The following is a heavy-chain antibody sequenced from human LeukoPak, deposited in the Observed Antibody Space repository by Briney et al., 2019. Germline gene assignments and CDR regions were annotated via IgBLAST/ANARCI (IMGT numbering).Heavy chain of an antibody. CDR1: GFTFSSYS. CDR2: ITSGSRTI. Sequence: GGSLRLSCAASGFTFSSYSMNWVRQGPGKGLEWLSYITSGSRTIYYADSVKGRFTISRDNAKNSLYLQMNSLRDEDTAPYYCARGQGRWELPGLDYWGQGTLVTVSS. V-gene: IGHV3-48*02. J-gene: IGHJ4*02. CDR3: ARGQGRWELPGLDY. D-gene: IGHD1-26*01.